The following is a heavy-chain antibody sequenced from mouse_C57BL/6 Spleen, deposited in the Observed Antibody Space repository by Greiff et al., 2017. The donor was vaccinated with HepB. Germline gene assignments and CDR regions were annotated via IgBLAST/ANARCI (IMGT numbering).Heavy chain of an antibody. CDR1: GFTFSDYG. Sequence: DVKLVESGGGLVKPGGSLKLSCAASGFTFSDYGMHWVRQSPEKGLEWVAYISSGSSTIYYADTVKGRFTISRDNAKNTLFLQMASLGSEDTAMYYCAVGCYYWYVDVWGTGTTVTVSS. J-gene: IGHJ1*03. CDR3: AVGCYYWYVDV. V-gene: IGHV5-17*01. CDR2: ISSGSSTI.